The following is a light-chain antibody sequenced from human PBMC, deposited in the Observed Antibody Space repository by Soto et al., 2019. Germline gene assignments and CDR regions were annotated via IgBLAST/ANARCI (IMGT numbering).Light chain of an antibody. CDR2: GAS. Sequence: EIVLTQSPGTLSLSPGERATLSCRASQSVSSSYLAWYQQKPGQAPRLLIYGASSRATGIPDRFSGSGSGTDCTLTISRLEPEDFAVYYCQQYGSPPPYTFGQGTKLEIK. CDR3: QQYGSPPPYT. J-gene: IGKJ2*01. CDR1: QSVSSSY. V-gene: IGKV3-20*01.